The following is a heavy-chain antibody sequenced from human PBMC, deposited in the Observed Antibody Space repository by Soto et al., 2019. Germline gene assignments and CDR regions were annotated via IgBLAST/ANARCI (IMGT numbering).Heavy chain of an antibody. J-gene: IGHJ4*02. CDR2: ISAYNGNT. V-gene: IGHV1-18*01. D-gene: IGHD4-17*01. Sequence: QVQLVQSGAEVKKPGASVKVSCKASGYTFTSYGISCVRQAPGQGLEWMGWISAYNGNTNYAQKLQGRVTMTTDTSPSTAYMERRSLRSDDTAVYYCARDKTTVTTTLDYWGQGTLVTVSS. CDR3: ARDKTTVTTTLDY. CDR1: GYTFTSYG.